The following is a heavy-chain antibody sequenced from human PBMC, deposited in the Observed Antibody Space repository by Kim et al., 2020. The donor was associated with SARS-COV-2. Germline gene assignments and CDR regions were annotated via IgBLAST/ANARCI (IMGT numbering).Heavy chain of an antibody. CDR3: ARHITQITMVRGVVNWFDP. D-gene: IGHD3-10*01. CDR2: IYYSGST. V-gene: IGHV4-39*01. Sequence: SETLSLTCTVSGGSISSSSYYWGWIRQPPGKGLEWIGSIYYSGSTYYNPSLKSRVTISVDTSKNQFSLKLSSVTAADTAVYYCARHITQITMVRGVVNWFDPWGQGTLVTVSS. CDR1: GGSISSSSYY. J-gene: IGHJ5*02.